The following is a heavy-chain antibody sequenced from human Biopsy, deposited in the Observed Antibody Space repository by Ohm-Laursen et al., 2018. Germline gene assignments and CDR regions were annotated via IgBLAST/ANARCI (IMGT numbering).Heavy chain of an antibody. J-gene: IGHJ3*01. D-gene: IGHD4-17*01. Sequence: GSLRLSCSASGFILTNYGLSWVCKAPRKGLEWVSAIRGSGLTKFYTDSVKGRFTISRDNSKNTLSLQMNSLRAEDTAIYYRTCRYGDSPLWGQGTMVTVSS. CDR3: TCRYGDSPL. CDR1: GFILTNYG. CDR2: IRGSGLTK. V-gene: IGHV3-23*01.